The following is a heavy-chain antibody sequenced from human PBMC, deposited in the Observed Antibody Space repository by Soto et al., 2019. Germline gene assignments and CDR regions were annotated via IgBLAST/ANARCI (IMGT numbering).Heavy chain of an antibody. CDR2: ISSSSSYI. J-gene: IGHJ4*02. V-gene: IGHV3-21*01. Sequence: GGSLRLSCAASGFTFSSYSMNWVRQAPGKGLEWVSSISSSSSYIYYADSVKGRFSISRDNAKNSLYLQMNSLRAEDTAVYYCAREGGGVYCSGGSCYGRYFDFWGQGTRVTVSS. D-gene: IGHD2-15*01. CDR1: GFTFSSYS. CDR3: AREGGGVYCSGGSCYGRYFDF.